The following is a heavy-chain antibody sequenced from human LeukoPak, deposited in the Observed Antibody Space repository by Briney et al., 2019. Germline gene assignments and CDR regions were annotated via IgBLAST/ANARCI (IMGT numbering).Heavy chain of an antibody. CDR3: ARFRAGPDAFDI. J-gene: IGHJ3*02. D-gene: IGHD6-13*01. V-gene: IGHV4-59*01. CDR2: IWHSGST. Sequence: PSETLSLTCTVSGGSISSYYWSWIRQPPGKGLEWIGYIWHSGSTNYSPSLKSRVTISIDTSKNQFSLKLSSVTAADTAVYYCARFRAGPDAFDIWGQGTMVTVSS. CDR1: GGSISSYY.